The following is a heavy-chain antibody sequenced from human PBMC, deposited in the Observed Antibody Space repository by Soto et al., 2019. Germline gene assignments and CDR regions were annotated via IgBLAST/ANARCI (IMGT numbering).Heavy chain of an antibody. V-gene: IGHV3-7*01. CDR3: ARDGYDFSFDY. J-gene: IGHJ4*02. D-gene: IGHD5-12*01. CDR2: IKQDGSEK. Sequence: PGGSLRLSCAASGFTFSSYWMSWVRQAPGKGLEWVANIKQDGSEKYYVDSVKGRFTISRDNAENSLYLQMNSLRAEDTAVYYCARDGYDFSFDYWGQGTLVTVSS. CDR1: GFTFSSYW.